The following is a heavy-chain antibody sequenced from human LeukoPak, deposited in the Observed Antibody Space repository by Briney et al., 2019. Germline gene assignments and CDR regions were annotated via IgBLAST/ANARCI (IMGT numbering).Heavy chain of an antibody. D-gene: IGHD1-14*01. CDR3: ARGVEPLAANTLAY. Sequence: GGSLRLSCAASGFTVVSNDMTWVRQAPGKGLEWVSVLYSDGNTKYADSVQGRFTISRDNSKNTLYLEMNSLSPDDTAVYYCARGVEPLAANTLAYWGQGTLVTVSS. J-gene: IGHJ4*02. CDR2: LYSDGNT. V-gene: IGHV3-53*01. CDR1: GFTVVSND.